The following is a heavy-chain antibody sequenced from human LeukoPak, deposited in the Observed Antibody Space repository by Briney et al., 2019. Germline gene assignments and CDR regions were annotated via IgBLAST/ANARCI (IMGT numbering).Heavy chain of an antibody. CDR1: GFTFSSYA. J-gene: IGHJ4*02. CDR2: ISGSGGST. V-gene: IGHV3-23*01. Sequence: GGSLRLSCAASGFTFSSYAMSWVRQAPGKGLEWVSAISGSGGSTYYADSVKGRFTISRGNSKNTLYLQMNSLRAEDTAVYFCARDLQGGTLDYWGQGTLVTVSS. D-gene: IGHD1-1*01. CDR3: ARDLQGGTLDY.